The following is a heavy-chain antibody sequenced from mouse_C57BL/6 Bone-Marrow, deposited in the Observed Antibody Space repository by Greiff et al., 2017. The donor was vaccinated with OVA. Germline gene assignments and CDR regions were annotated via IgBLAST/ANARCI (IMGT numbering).Heavy chain of an antibody. CDR1: GFTFSSYG. CDR3: ARRGSGYEGYAMDY. D-gene: IGHD3-2*02. CDR2: ISSGGSYT. J-gene: IGHJ4*01. Sequence: EVMLVESGGDLVKPGGSLKLSCAASGFTFSSYGMSWVRQTPDKRLEWVATISSGGSYTYYPDSVKGRFTISRDNAKNTLYLQMSSLKSEDTAMYYCARRGSGYEGYAMDYWGQGTSVTVSS. V-gene: IGHV5-6*02.